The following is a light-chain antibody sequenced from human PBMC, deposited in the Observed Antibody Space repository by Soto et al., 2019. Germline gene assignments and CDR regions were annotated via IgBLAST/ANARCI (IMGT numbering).Light chain of an antibody. Sequence: DIQMTQSPSSLSASVGDRVTITCRASQTISRYLNWYQQKPGQAPKLLIYATYTLQSGVPSRFSGGATGTDFTLTITSLQPEDFATYYCQQNYSGPLTFGGGTKVDIK. J-gene: IGKJ4*01. CDR1: QTISRY. CDR2: ATY. CDR3: QQNYSGPLT. V-gene: IGKV1-39*01.